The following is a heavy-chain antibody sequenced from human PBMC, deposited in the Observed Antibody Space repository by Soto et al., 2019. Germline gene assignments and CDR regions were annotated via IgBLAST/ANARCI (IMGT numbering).Heavy chain of an antibody. CDR1: GFTFSGSA. CDR3: TGTYYDYIWGSYRYPNDY. V-gene: IGHV3-73*01. J-gene: IGHJ4*02. D-gene: IGHD3-16*02. CDR2: IRSKANSYAT. Sequence: GGSLRLSCAASGFTFSGSAMHWVRQASGKGLEWVGRIRSKANSYATAYAASVKGRFTISRDDSKNTAYLQMNSLKTEDTAVYYCTGTYYDYIWGSYRYPNDYWGQGTLVTVSS.